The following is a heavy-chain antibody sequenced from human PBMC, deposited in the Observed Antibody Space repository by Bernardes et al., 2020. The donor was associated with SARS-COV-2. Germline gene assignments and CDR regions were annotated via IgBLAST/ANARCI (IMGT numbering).Heavy chain of an antibody. V-gene: IGHV3-21*01. CDR2: ISSSSSYI. D-gene: IGHD5-18*01. J-gene: IGHJ4*02. CDR1: GFTFSSYS. CDR3: ARGVLGWIQLWSEGCDY. Sequence: GSLRLSCAASGFTFSSYSMNWVRQAPGTGLEWVSSISSSSSYIYYADSVKGRFTISRDNAKNSLYLQMNSLRAEDTAVYYCARGVLGWIQLWSEGCDYWGQGTLVTVSS.